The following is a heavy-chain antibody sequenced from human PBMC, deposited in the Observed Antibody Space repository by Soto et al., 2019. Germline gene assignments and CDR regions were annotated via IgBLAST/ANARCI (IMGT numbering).Heavy chain of an antibody. J-gene: IGHJ6*02. D-gene: IGHD3-10*01. CDR3: ARETSNYYGSGSYYNAGYYYYGMDV. Sequence: SETLSLTCSVSGGSISSYYWCWIRQPPGKGLEWIGYIYYSGSTNYNPSLKSRVNISVDTSKNQFSLKLSSVTAADTAVYYCARETSNYYGSGSYYNAGYYYYGMDVWGQGTTVTVSS. V-gene: IGHV4-59*01. CDR1: GGSISSYY. CDR2: IYYSGST.